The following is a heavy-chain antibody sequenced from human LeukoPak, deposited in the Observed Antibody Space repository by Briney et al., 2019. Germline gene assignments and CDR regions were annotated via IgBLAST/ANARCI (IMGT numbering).Heavy chain of an antibody. CDR3: AKGRDRHYYDSSGPADY. J-gene: IGHJ4*02. D-gene: IGHD3-22*01. CDR2: ISGSGGST. V-gene: IGHV3-23*01. CDR1: GFTFSNAW. Sequence: PGGSLRLSCAASGFTFSNAWMSWVRQAPGKGLEWVSAISGSGGSTYYADSVKGRFTISRDNSKNTLYLQMNSLRAEDTAVYYCAKGRDRHYYDSSGPADYWGQGTLVTVSS.